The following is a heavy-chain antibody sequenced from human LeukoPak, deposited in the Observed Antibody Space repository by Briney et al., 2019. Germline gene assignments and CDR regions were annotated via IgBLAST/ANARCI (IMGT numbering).Heavy chain of an antibody. CDR3: ARLGMAASYFYDSSGDKFDY. CDR1: GGSMGSGGYY. V-gene: IGHV4-31*03. CDR2: IYYSGTV. J-gene: IGHJ4*02. D-gene: IGHD3-22*01. Sequence: PSQTLSLTCSVSGGSMGSGGYYWSWIRQHPGKGLEWMGHIYYSGTVYYNPSLRSRVSISVDTSKNQFSLRLSSVTVADTAVYYCARLGMAASYFYDSSGDKFDYWGQGTLVTVSS.